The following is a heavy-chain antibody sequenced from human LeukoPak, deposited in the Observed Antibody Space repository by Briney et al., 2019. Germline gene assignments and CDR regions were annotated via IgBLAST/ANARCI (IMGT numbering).Heavy chain of an antibody. D-gene: IGHD4-17*01. CDR2: ISGSGAGT. CDR1: GFTFSSYA. Sequence: GGSLRLSCAASGFTFSSYAMSWVRQTPGKGLEWVSGISGSGAGTYYADSVKGRFTISRDNSENTLYLQMNSLRAEDTAIYYRAKSYTVTGYHFDHWGQGTLVTVSS. J-gene: IGHJ4*02. V-gene: IGHV3-23*01. CDR3: AKSYTVTGYHFDH.